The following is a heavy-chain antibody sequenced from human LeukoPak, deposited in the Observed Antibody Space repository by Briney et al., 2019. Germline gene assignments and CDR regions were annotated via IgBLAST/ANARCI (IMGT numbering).Heavy chain of an antibody. J-gene: IGHJ4*02. CDR3: ARKRRSRDFDY. D-gene: IGHD1-1*01. V-gene: IGHV4-59*06. CDR1: GASISSYY. Sequence: SETLSLTCTVSGASISSYYWSWIRQPPGKGLEWIGYIYSSGSTYYNPSLKSRVTISRDTSKNQFSLTLSSVTAADTAVYYSARKRRSRDFDYWGQGTLVTVSS. CDR2: IYSSGST.